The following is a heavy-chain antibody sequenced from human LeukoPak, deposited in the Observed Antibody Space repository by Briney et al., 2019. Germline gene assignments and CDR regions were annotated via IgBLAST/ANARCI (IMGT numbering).Heavy chain of an antibody. CDR2: INPNSGGT. J-gene: IGHJ4*02. CDR3: ARVEWTTTGWLSHFDY. CDR1: GFTLSDNY. D-gene: IGHD3-3*01. V-gene: IGHV1-2*02. Sequence: GASVKVSCKASGFTLSDNYMHWVRQAPGQGLEWMGWINPNSGGTNYAQKFQGRVTMTRDTSIRTACMELSGLRSDDTAVYYCARVEWTTTGWLSHFDYWGQGSRVTVSS.